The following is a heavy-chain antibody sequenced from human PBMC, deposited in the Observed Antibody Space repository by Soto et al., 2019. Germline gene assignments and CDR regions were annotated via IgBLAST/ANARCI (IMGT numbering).Heavy chain of an antibody. CDR1: GGSINSGGYC. V-gene: IGHV4-31*03. CDR3: SRGILV. D-gene: IGHD5-18*01. J-gene: IGHJ4*02. CDR2: ISYGGST. Sequence: QVQLQESGPGLVKPSQTLSLTCTVSGGSINSGGYCWSWIRQHPGKGLDWIGCISYGGSTSYNPSLKSRVTISVVTSKNQFSVKLTSVTAADTAVYYCSRGILVWGQGALIAVSS.